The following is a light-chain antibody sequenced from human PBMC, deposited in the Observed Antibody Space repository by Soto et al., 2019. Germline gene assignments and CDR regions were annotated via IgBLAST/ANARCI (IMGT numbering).Light chain of an antibody. V-gene: IGLV2-23*01. J-gene: IGLJ1*01. CDR3: CSYAGSRTYV. CDR2: EGS. Sequence: QSVLTQPASVSGSPGQSITISCTGTSSDVGSYNLVSWYQQHAGKAPKLMIYEGSKRPSGVSNRFSGSKSGNTASLTISGLQAEDEADYYCCSYAGSRTYVFGTGTKLTVL. CDR1: SSDVGSYNL.